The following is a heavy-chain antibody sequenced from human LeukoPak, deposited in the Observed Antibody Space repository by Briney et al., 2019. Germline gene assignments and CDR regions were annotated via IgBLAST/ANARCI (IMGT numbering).Heavy chain of an antibody. Sequence: PSETLSLTCTVSGGSISSSSYYWGWIRQPPGKGLEWIGSIYYSGSTYYNPSLKSRVTISVDTSKNQFSLKLSSVTAADTAVYYCARGVVEMATITLDYWGQGTLVTVSS. V-gene: IGHV4-39*07. J-gene: IGHJ4*02. CDR2: IYYSGST. D-gene: IGHD5-24*01. CDR1: GGSISSSSYY. CDR3: ARGVVEMATITLDY.